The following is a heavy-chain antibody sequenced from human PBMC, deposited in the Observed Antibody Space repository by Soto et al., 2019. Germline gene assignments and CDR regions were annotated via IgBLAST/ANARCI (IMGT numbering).Heavy chain of an antibody. D-gene: IGHD1-26*01. CDR1: GFTFSSYG. Sequence: GGSLRLSCAASGFTFSSYGMHWVRQAPGKGLEWVAVISYDGSNKYYADSVKGRFTISRDNSKNTLYLQMNSLRAEDTAVYYCAKGRSGSYPRYGMDVWGQGTTVTVSS. J-gene: IGHJ6*02. CDR3: AKGRSGSYPRYGMDV. CDR2: ISYDGSNK. V-gene: IGHV3-30*18.